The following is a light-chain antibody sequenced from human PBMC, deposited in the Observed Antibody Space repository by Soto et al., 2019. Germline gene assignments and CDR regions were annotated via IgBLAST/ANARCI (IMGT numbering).Light chain of an antibody. V-gene: IGKV1-5*01. J-gene: IGKJ1*01. Sequence: DIQITQSPSTLSASVGDRVTITCRASQSISSWLAWYQQKPGKAPKLLIYDASSLESGVPSRFSGSGSGTEFTLTISSLQPDDFATYYCQQYNNYSGTFGQGTKVDIK. CDR3: QQYNNYSGT. CDR2: DAS. CDR1: QSISSW.